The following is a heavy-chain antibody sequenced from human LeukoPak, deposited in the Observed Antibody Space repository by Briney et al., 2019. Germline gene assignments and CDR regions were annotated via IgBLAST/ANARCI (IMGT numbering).Heavy chain of an antibody. CDR1: GFTFSSYA. J-gene: IGHJ4*02. CDR3: AKDGRVEQQLYYFDY. CDR2: ISASGGDT. Sequence: GGSLRLSCAASGFTFSSYAMSWVRQAPGKGLEWVSTISASGGDTFYADSVKGRFTISRDNSKNTLHLQMNSLRAEDTAVYYCAKDGRVEQQLYYFDYWGQGALVTVSS. V-gene: IGHV3-23*01. D-gene: IGHD6-13*01.